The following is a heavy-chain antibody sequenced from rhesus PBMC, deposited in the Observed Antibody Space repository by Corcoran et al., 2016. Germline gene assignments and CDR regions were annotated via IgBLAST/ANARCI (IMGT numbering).Heavy chain of an antibody. J-gene: IGHJ2*01. V-gene: IGHV1S9*01. CDR2: INPGNGNA. Sequence: QVQLVQSGAEVKKPGASVKLSCKASGYTFTSYYINWVRQAPGQVLEWMGGINPGNGNADYAQKFQGRGTMTRDTSTRTAYMELSSLRSEDTAVYYCTREAFWGPGTPITISS. CDR1: GYTFTSYY. CDR3: TREAF.